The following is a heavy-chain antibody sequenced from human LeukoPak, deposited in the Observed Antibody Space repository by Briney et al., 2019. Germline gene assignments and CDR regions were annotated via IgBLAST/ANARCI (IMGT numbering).Heavy chain of an antibody. Sequence: PSETLSLTCTVSGGSISSSSYYWGWIRQPPXXXXXXXXXXXXXGSTYYNPSLKSRFTMSVDTSKNQFSLKLSSVTAADTAVYYCASARQWYYYGSGPTDSWFDPWGQGTLVTVSS. J-gene: IGHJ5*02. CDR3: ASARQWYYYGSGPTDSWFDP. D-gene: IGHD3-10*01. V-gene: IGHV4-39*01. CDR1: GGSISSSSYY. CDR2: XXXXGST.